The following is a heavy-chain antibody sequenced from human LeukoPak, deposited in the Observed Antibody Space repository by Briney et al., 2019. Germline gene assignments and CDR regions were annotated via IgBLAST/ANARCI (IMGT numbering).Heavy chain of an antibody. J-gene: IGHJ4*01. D-gene: IGHD3-22*01. V-gene: IGHV4-4*02. CDR1: GGSISSSNW. CDR3: VREGYDSSGYYLDS. CDR2: IYHSGST. Sequence: SETLSLTCAVSGGSISSSNWWSWVRQPPGKGLEWIGEIYHSGSTNYNPSLKSRVTISVDKSKNQFSLKLSSVTAADTAVYYCVREGYDSSGYYLDSWGQGTLVTVSS.